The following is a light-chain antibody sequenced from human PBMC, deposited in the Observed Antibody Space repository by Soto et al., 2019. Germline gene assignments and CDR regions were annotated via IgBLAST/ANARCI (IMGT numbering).Light chain of an antibody. CDR3: QQVNSYPHT. J-gene: IGKJ2*01. Sequence: DIQLTQSPSFLSASVGDRVIITCRASQGIATHLAWYQQRPGKAPKLLSYAASTLQSGVPSRFSGSGSGTEFTLTISSLQPEDFATYYCQQVNSYPHTFGQGTKLEIK. CDR1: QGIATH. CDR2: AAS. V-gene: IGKV1-9*01.